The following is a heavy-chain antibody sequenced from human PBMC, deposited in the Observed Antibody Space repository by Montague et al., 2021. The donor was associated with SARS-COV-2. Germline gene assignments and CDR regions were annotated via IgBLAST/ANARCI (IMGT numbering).Heavy chain of an antibody. Sequence: SETLSLTCAVYGGSFSGYYWSWIRQPPGKGLGWIGEINHSGSTNXNPSLKSRVPIAVDTSKNQFSLKLSSVTAADTAVYYCARGTTVTTLFYYYYGMDVWGQGTTVIVSS. J-gene: IGHJ6*02. CDR2: INHSGST. CDR1: GGSFSGYY. CDR3: ARGTTVTTLFYYYYGMDV. D-gene: IGHD4-17*01. V-gene: IGHV4-34*01.